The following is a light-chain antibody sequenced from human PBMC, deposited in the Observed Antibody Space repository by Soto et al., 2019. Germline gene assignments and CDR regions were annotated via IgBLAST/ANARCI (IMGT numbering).Light chain of an antibody. CDR1: QSISSW. Sequence: DIQMTQSPATLSASLGDRVTITCRASQSISSWLAWYQQKPGKAPKLLIYDAPSLESGVPSRFSGSGSGTEFTLTISSLQPDDFETYYCQQYNSYWWTFGQGTKVDIK. CDR2: DAP. J-gene: IGKJ1*01. V-gene: IGKV1-5*01. CDR3: QQYNSYWWT.